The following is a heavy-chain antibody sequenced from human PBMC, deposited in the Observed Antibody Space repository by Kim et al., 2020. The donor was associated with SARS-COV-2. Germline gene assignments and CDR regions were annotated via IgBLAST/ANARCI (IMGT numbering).Heavy chain of an antibody. J-gene: IGHJ4*02. V-gene: IGHV1-18*04. CDR3: ARDAWRSGWFSSLGSSGLLGIFYY. CDR2: ISAYNGNT. D-gene: IGHD6-19*01. CDR1: GYTFTSYG. Sequence: ASVKVSCKASGYTFTSYGISWVRQAPGQGLEWMGWISAYNGNTNYAQKLQGRVTMTTDTSTSAAYMELRSLRSDDTAVYYCARDAWRSGWFSSLGSSGLLGIFYYWGQGTLVTVSS.